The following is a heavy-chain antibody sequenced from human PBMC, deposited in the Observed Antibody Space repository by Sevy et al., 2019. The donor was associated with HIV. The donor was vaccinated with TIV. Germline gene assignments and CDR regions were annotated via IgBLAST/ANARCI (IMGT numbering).Heavy chain of an antibody. Sequence: GGSLRLSCAASGFTPSTYGMHWVRQAPGKGLEWVAVIGYDGSNKYYADSLRGGFTISRDNSKNTLFLQMDSLRGEDTAVYYCARDPRMYGDYLLAYFDYWGQGTLVTVSS. D-gene: IGHD2-8*01. V-gene: IGHV3-33*01. CDR1: GFTPSTYG. CDR2: IGYDGSNK. J-gene: IGHJ4*02. CDR3: ARDPRMYGDYLLAYFDY.